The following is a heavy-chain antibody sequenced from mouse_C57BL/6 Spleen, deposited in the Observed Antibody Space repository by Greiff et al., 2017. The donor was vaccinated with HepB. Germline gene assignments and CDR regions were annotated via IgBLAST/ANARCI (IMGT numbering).Heavy chain of an antibody. CDR1: GYAFSSSW. J-gene: IGHJ3*01. CDR2: IYPGDGDT. Sequence: VQLQQSGPELVKPGASVKISCKASGYAFSSSWMNWVKQRPGKGLEWIGRIYPGDGDTNYNGKFKGKATLTADKSSSTAYMQLSSLTSEDSAVYFCARDSSGAYWGQGTLVTVSA. D-gene: IGHD3-2*02. CDR3: ARDSSGAY. V-gene: IGHV1-82*01.